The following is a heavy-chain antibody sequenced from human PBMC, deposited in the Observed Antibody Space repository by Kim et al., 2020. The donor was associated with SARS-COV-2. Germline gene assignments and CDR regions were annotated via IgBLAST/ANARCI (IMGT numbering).Heavy chain of an antibody. CDR2: SDT. D-gene: IGHD2-15*01. CDR3: ARSCAFDI. Sequence: SDTRDSPSFQGQVTISADKSISTAYLQWSSLKASDTAMYYCARSCAFDIWGQGTMVTVSS. V-gene: IGHV5-51*01. J-gene: IGHJ3*02.